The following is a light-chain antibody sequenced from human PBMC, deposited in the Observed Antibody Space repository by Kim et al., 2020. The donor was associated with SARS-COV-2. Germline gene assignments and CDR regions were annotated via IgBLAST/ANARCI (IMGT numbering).Light chain of an antibody. CDR3: QQYFSTPWT. V-gene: IGKV4-1*01. Sequence: ATINCKSSQSVFYSSNNKDYLAWYQQKPGQPPKLLIYWASTRESGVPDRFSGSGSGTDFTLTISSLQAEDVAVYYCQQYFSTPWTFGPGTKVDIK. CDR1: QSVFYSSNNKDY. CDR2: WAS. J-gene: IGKJ1*01.